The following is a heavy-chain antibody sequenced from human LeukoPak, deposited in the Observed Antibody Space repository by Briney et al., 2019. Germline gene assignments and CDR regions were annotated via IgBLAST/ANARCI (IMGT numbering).Heavy chain of an antibody. Sequence: SETLSPTCTVSGGSISSPPYDWGWIRQPPGKGLEYIGSISSSGNTYYNASLQSRVTISVDASKNRFSLKLGSVTAADTAVYFCARHLSQGDGNKRGFDNWGQGTLVTVSS. J-gene: IGHJ4*02. V-gene: IGHV4-39*01. CDR2: ISSSGNT. CDR1: GGSISSPPYD. D-gene: IGHD5-24*01. CDR3: ARHLSQGDGNKRGFDN.